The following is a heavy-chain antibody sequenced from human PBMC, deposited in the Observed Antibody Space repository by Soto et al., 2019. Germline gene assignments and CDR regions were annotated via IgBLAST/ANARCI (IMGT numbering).Heavy chain of an antibody. CDR2: IYYSGST. D-gene: IGHD6-19*01. CDR3: ATSLEVAGPGY. J-gene: IGHJ4*02. V-gene: IGHV4-39*01. Sequence: PSETLSLTCTVSGVSISSSSYYWGWIRQPPGKGLEWIGSIYYSGSTYYNPSLKSRVTISVDTSKNQFSLKLSSVTAADTAVYYCATSLEVAGPGYWGQGTLVTVS. CDR1: GVSISSSSYY.